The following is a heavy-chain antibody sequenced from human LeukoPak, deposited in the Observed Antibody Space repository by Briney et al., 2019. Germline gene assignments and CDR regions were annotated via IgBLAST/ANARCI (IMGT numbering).Heavy chain of an antibody. D-gene: IGHD4-17*01. CDR2: ISYDGSNK. Sequence: GGSLRLSCGASGFTFSSYGMHWVRQAPGKGLEWVAVISYDGSNKYYADSVKGRFTISRDNSKNTLYLQMNSLRAEDTAVYYCAKDNRRYGDPILGNYYGMDVWGQGTTVTVSS. CDR1: GFTFSSYG. CDR3: AKDNRRYGDPILGNYYGMDV. J-gene: IGHJ6*02. V-gene: IGHV3-30*18.